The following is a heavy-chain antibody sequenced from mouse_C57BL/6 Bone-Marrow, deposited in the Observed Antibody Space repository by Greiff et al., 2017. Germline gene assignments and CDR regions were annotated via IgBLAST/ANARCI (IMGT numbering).Heavy chain of an antibody. J-gene: IGHJ2*01. CDR2: IDPSDSYT. V-gene: IGHV1-69*01. CDR1: GYTFTSYW. CDR3: ASSEGCYSTLFDY. Sequence: QVQLQQPGAELVMPGASVKLSCKASGYTFTSYWMHWVKQRPGQGLEWIGEIDPSDSYTNYNQKFKGKSTLTVDKSSSTACMQLSSLTSEDSAVYYYASSEGCYSTLFDYWGQGTTLTVSS. D-gene: IGHD2-5*01.